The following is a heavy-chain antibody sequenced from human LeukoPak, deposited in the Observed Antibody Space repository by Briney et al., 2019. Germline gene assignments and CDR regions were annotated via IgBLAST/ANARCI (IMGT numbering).Heavy chain of an antibody. Sequence: GGSLRLSCAASGFTISSYGMHWVRQAPGKGLEWVAFISYDGSNKYYADSVKGRFTISRDDAKNSLYLQMNSLRAEDTAVYYCARDGRGTTGFFDSWGQGTLVTVSS. V-gene: IGHV3-30*12. J-gene: IGHJ4*02. CDR2: ISYDGSNK. D-gene: IGHD3-10*01. CDR3: ARDGRGTTGFFDS. CDR1: GFTISSYG.